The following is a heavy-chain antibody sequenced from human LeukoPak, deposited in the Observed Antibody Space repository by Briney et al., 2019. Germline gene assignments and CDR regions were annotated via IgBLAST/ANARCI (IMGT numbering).Heavy chain of an antibody. Sequence: SETLSLTCTVSGGSISSGGYYWSWLQQPPGKGLEWIGYIYHSGSTYYNPSLKSRVTISVDRSKNQFSLKLSSVTAADTAVYYCARAVYDSSGYSTSYYFDYWGQGTLVTVSS. D-gene: IGHD3-22*01. CDR2: IYHSGST. V-gene: IGHV4-30-2*01. J-gene: IGHJ4*02. CDR3: ARAVYDSSGYSTSYYFDY. CDR1: GGSISSGGYY.